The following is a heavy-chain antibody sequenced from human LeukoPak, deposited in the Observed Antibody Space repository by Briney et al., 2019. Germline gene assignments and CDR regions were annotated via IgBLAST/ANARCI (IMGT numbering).Heavy chain of an antibody. Sequence: GGSLRLSCAASGFTFSTYAMSWVRQAPGKGLERVSTISDSGASTFYADSVRGRFTISRDNSKNTLYLQINILRAEDTAVYYCAKEAKSGYYYFDYWGQGTLVTVSS. CDR1: GFTFSTYA. CDR3: AKEAKSGYYYFDY. J-gene: IGHJ4*02. D-gene: IGHD3-3*01. CDR2: ISDSGAST. V-gene: IGHV3-23*01.